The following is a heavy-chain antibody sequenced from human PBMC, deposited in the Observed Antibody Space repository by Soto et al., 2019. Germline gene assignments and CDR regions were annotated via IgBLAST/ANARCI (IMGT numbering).Heavy chain of an antibody. V-gene: IGHV3-30*18. CDR2: ISYDGSNK. CDR1: GFTFSSYG. J-gene: IGHJ6*02. Sequence: GGSLRLSCAASGFTFSSYGMHWVRQAPGKGLEWVAVISYDGSNKYYADSVKGRFTISRDNSKNTLYLQMNSLRAEDTAVYYCAKDIGKYYYYYGMDVWGQGTTVTVSS. CDR3: AKDIGKYYYYYGMDV. D-gene: IGHD2-15*01.